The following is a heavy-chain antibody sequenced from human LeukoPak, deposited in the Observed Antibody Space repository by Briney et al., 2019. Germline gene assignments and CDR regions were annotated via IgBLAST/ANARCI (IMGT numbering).Heavy chain of an antibody. CDR2: INPNSGGT. J-gene: IGHJ4*02. Sequence: RASVKVSCKASGYTFTGYYMHWVRQAPGQGLEWMGWINPNSGGTNYAQKFQGRVTMTRNTSISTAYMELSSLRSEDTAVYYCATDYSDYTLDYWGQGTLVTVSS. CDR3: ATDYSDYTLDY. CDR1: GYTFTGYY. D-gene: IGHD4-11*01. V-gene: IGHV1-2*02.